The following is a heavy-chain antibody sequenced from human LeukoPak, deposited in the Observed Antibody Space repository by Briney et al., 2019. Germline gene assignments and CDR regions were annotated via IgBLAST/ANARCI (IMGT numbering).Heavy chain of an antibody. Sequence: GASVKVSCKASGYTFSSSENSWVRQAPGQGLELIGWISPYSGRTTYGHKFQGRVTLTTDRPTSTAHMELRSLRSDDTAVYYCARQNHPMGYSYKYYMDVWGKGTTVTVSS. V-gene: IGHV1-18*01. CDR1: GYTFSSSE. D-gene: IGHD5-12*01. CDR2: ISPYSGRT. CDR3: ARQNHPMGYSYKYYMDV. J-gene: IGHJ6*03.